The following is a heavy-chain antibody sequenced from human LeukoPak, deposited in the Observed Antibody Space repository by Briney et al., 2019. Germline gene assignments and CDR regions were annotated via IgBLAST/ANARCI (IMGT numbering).Heavy chain of an antibody. J-gene: IGHJ4*02. CDR1: GLTFSSNV. CDR3: AKEDLLSGNGIDY. V-gene: IGHV3-33*06. CDR2: IWYDGSIK. Sequence: PESSLRLSCAASGLTFSSNVMHWVRQAPGKGLEWVALIWYDGSIKYYADSVKGRFTISRDNSKNTLYLQMSSLRAEDTAVYYCAKEDLLSGNGIDYWGQGTLVTVSS. D-gene: IGHD3-3*01.